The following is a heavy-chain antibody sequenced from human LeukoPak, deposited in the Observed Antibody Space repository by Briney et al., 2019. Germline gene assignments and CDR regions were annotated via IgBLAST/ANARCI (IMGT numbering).Heavy chain of an antibody. V-gene: IGHV3-13*01. CDR2: IGTAGDT. D-gene: IGHD1-26*01. J-gene: IGHJ4*02. CDR3: ARQMTPHGNFDY. Sequence: PGGSLRLSCAASGFTLSSFAMHWVRQATGKGLEWVSAIGTAGDTFYPGSVKGRFTISRENAKNSLYLQMNNLRAEDTAVYYCARQMTPHGNFDYWGQGTLVTVSS. CDR1: GFTLSSFA.